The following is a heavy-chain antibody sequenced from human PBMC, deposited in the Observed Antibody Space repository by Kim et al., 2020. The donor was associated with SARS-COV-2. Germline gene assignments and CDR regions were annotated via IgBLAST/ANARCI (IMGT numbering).Heavy chain of an antibody. CDR3: ARGVKAAGRLYYYDSSGLNI. J-gene: IGHJ3*02. V-gene: IGHV3-48*03. D-gene: IGHD3-22*01. Sequence: RFTISRDNAKNSLYLQMNSLRAEDTAVYYCARGVKAAGRLYYYDSSGLNIWGQGTMVTVSS.